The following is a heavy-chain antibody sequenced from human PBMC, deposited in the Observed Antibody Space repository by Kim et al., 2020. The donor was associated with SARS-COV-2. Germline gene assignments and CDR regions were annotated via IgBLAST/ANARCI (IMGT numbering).Heavy chain of an antibody. D-gene: IGHD6-19*01. CDR3: VKDRGSGWYLGAFDI. J-gene: IGHJ3*02. Sequence: GGSLRLSCSASGFTFSSYAMHWVRQAPGKGLEYVSAISSNGGSTYYADPVKGRFTISRDNSKNTLYLQMSSLRAEDTAVYYCVKDRGSGWYLGAFDIWGDGTMVTVSA. CDR1: GFTFSSYA. CDR2: ISSNGGST. V-gene: IGHV3-64D*06.